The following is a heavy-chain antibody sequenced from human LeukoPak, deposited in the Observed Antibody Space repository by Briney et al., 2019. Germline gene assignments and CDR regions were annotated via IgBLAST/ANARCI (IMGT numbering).Heavy chain of an antibody. V-gene: IGHV3-74*01. CDR2: ISGDGTAR. CDR1: GFTSSSYW. CDR3: VSFYETY. Sequence: GGSLRLSCAASGFTSSSYWMHWVRQVPGKGLVWVSRISGDGTARNYADSVKGRFTISKDNAKNMVYLHMNSLRVDDTAVYYCVSFYETYWGRGTLVTVSS. D-gene: IGHD2-2*01. J-gene: IGHJ4*02.